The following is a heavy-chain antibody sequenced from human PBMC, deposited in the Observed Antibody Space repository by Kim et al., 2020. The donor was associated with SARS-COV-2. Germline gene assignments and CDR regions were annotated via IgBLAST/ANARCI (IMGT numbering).Heavy chain of an antibody. CDR2: IIPIFGTA. Sequence: SVKVSCKASGGTFSSYAISWVRQAPGQGLEWMGGIIPIFGTANYAQKFQGRVTITADESTSTAYMELSSLRSEDTAVYYCARSMDIVLMVYHGPNGMDVWGQGTTVTVSS. V-gene: IGHV1-69*13. CDR1: GGTFSSYA. CDR3: ARSMDIVLMVYHGPNGMDV. D-gene: IGHD2-8*01. J-gene: IGHJ6*02.